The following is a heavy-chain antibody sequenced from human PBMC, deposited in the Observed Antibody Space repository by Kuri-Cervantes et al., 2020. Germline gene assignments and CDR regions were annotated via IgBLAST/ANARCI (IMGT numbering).Heavy chain of an antibody. D-gene: IGHD6-13*01. CDR1: GFTFSSYS. CDR3: ARDAGEYSSSWSNYYYYYYGMDV. Sequence: GGSLRLSCAASGFTFSSYSMNWVRQAPGKGLEWVSSISSSSSYIYYADSVKGRFTISRDNSKNTLYLQMNSLRAEDTAVYYCARDAGEYSSSWSNYYYYYYGMDVWGQGTTVTVSS. CDR2: ISSSSSYI. V-gene: IGHV3-21*01. J-gene: IGHJ6*02.